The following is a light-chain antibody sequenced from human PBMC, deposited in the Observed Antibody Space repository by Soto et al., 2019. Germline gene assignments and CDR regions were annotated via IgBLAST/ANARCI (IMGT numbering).Light chain of an antibody. Sequence: QSVLTQPASVSGSPGQSITISCTGTSSDVGSYNLVSWYQQHPGKAPKLMIYEVSKRPSGVSNRFSGHKSGTTASLTISGLQAEDEADYYSCSYPGSSTSVVFGGGTKLTVL. J-gene: IGLJ2*01. CDR2: EVS. CDR3: CSYPGSSTSVV. CDR1: SSDVGSYNL. V-gene: IGLV2-23*02.